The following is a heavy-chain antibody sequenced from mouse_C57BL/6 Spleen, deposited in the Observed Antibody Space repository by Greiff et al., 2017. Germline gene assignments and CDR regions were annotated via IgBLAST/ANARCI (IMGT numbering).Heavy chain of an antibody. J-gene: IGHJ1*03. CDR2: INPSNGVT. V-gene: IGHV1-53*01. Sequence: VKLQQPGTELVKPGASVKLSCKASGYTFTSYWMHWVKQRPGQGLEWIGNINPSNGVTNYNEKFKSKATLTVDKSSSTAYMQLSSLTSEDSAVYYCARASYYDYDGGYWFFDVWGTGTTVTVSS. D-gene: IGHD2-4*01. CDR1: GYTFTSYW. CDR3: ARASYYDYDGGYWFFDV.